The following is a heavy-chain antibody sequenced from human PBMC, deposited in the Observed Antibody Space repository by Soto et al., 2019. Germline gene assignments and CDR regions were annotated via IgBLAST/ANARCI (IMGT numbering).Heavy chain of an antibody. V-gene: IGHV4-34*01. CDR3: TRISARYKYDSG. D-gene: IGHD5-18*01. CDR2: MNHSGST. J-gene: IGHJ4*02. Sequence: QVQLQQWGAGLLKPSETLSLTCAVYGGSFSGYYWSWVRQPPGKGLEWIGEMNHSGSTNYNPSLKSRVTVSVDTSNNQFSQKLSSVTAADTAVYYCTRISARYKYDSGWGQGTPVTVST. CDR1: GGSFSGYY.